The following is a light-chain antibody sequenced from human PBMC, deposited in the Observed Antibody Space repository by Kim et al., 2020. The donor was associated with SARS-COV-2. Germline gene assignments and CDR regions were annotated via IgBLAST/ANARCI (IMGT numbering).Light chain of an antibody. J-gene: IGKJ5*01. CDR3: QQRDNWPPT. CDR1: QLVSPY. V-gene: IGKV3-11*01. Sequence: LSPGERATRSCRASQLVSPYIAWYQQRPGQAPRLLISDASTRATGIPARFSGSVSGTDFTLTISTLEPEDFAVYYCQQRDNWPPTFGHGTRLEIK. CDR2: DAS.